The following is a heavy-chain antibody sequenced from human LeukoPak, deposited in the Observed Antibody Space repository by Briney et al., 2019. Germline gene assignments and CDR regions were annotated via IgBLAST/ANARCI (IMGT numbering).Heavy chain of an antibody. CDR3: AQTGRNNYFDS. CDR1: GFTFSDSY. Sequence: GGSLRLSCAASGFTFSDSYMSWIRQAPGEGLDWLACISSSGHTIYYTESVRGRFTISRDNAKNSLYLQLNSLRPEDTAVYYCAQTGRNNYFDSWGQGTLVTVSS. J-gene: IGHJ5*01. CDR2: ISSSGHTI. V-gene: IGHV3-11*01.